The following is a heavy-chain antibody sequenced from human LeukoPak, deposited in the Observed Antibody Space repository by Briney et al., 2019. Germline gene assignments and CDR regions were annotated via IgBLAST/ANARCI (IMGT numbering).Heavy chain of an antibody. CDR3: ASPYNSRWYELCY. J-gene: IGHJ4*02. CDR1: GFPFDDYA. V-gene: IGHV3-9*01. CDR2: ISWNSGSI. D-gene: IGHD6-13*01. Sequence: GGSLRLSCAASGFPFDDYAMLWVRQAPGKGLEWVSGISWNSGSIGHAHSVKGRFTIPRDNAKHSLYLQMNSLRAEDTALYYCASPYNSRWYELCYWGQGTLVTVSS.